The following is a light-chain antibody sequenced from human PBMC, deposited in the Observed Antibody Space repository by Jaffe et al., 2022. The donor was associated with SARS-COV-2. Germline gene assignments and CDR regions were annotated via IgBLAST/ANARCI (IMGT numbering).Light chain of an antibody. CDR3: QQYYSTPQT. J-gene: IGKJ5*01. Sequence: DIMMTQSPDSLAVSLGERATINCRSSQSVLHDSNKRHYLAWYQQKSGQSPKLLISWASTRESGVPDRFSGSGSGTDFTLTINSLQAEDVAIYYCQQYYSTPQTFGQGTRLDIK. CDR2: WAS. V-gene: IGKV4-1*01. CDR1: QSVLHDSNKRHY.